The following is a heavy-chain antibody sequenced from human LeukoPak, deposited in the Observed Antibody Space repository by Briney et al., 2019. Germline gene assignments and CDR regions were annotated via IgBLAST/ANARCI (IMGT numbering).Heavy chain of an antibody. V-gene: IGHV4-39*01. CDR1: GGSFSGYY. Sequence: SETLSLTCAVYGGSFSGYYWGWVRQPPGKGLEWIGSIYYSGGTYHNPSLKSRVTISVDTSKNQFSLRLSSVTAADTAVYYCARRGAMVRGVIYLYYFDYWGQGTLVTVSS. J-gene: IGHJ4*02. D-gene: IGHD3-10*01. CDR2: IYYSGGT. CDR3: ARRGAMVRGVIYLYYFDY.